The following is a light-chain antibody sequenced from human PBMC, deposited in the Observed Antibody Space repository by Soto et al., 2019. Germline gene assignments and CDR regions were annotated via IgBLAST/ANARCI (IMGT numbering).Light chain of an antibody. J-gene: IGLJ1*01. V-gene: IGLV2-14*03. CDR1: SSDVGGYNY. CDR3: NSYASSGTYV. CDR2: HVS. Sequence: QSVLNQPASVSGSPGQSITIFCTGSSSDVGGYNYVSWYQHLPGKAPELIVYHVSNRPSGVSNRFSGSKSGNTASLTISGLQAADEADYYCNSYASSGTYVFGTGTKVTVL.